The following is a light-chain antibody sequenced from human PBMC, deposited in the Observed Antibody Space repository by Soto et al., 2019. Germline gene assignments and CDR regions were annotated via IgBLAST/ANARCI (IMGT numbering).Light chain of an antibody. V-gene: IGKV1-5*03. J-gene: IGKJ4*01. Sequence: DIQMTQSPSTLYASVGDRVTITCRASRSISSWLAWYQQKPGKAPNLLIYKASSIESGVPSRFSGSGSGKEFTLTISSLQPDDFATYYCQQYNSYPLTFGGGTKVEIK. CDR2: KAS. CDR1: RSISSW. CDR3: QQYNSYPLT.